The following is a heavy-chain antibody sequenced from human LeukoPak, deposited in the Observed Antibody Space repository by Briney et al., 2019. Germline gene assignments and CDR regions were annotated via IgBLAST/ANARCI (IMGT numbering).Heavy chain of an antibody. CDR3: SRDPRRLDY. Sequence: GGSVRLLRAAFGFNFSDYYMTCMRQAPGKGLVGGSYLCPNGGDIKYGVSVKGRFTISRDNAKKALDLPMNSLTAEDTSVYYCSRDPRRLDYWGQGALVTVSS. CDR2: LCPNGGDI. CDR1: GFNFSDYY. J-gene: IGHJ4*02. V-gene: IGHV3-11*04.